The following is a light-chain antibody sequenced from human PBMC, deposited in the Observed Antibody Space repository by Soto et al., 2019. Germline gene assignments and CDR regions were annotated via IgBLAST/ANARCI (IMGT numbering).Light chain of an antibody. CDR1: SSDVGSYNR. Sequence: QSVLTQPPSVSGSPGQSVTISCTGTSSDVGSYNRVSWYQQPPGTAPKLMIYEVSNRPSGVPDRFSGSKSGNTASLTISGLQAEDEADYYCSSYTISRDVVFGGGTKLTVL. CDR3: SSYTISRDVV. V-gene: IGLV2-18*02. CDR2: EVS. J-gene: IGLJ2*01.